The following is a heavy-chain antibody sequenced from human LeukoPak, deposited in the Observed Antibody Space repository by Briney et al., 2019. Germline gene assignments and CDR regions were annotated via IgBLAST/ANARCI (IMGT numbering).Heavy chain of an antibody. CDR2: INHSGST. CDR3: ASKRASKYYYDSSGYLRY. D-gene: IGHD3-22*01. CDR1: GGSFSGYY. V-gene: IGHV4-34*01. J-gene: IGHJ4*02. Sequence: SETLSLTCAVYGGSFSGYYWSWIRQPPGKGLEWIGEINHSGSTNYSPSLKSRVTISVDTSKNQFSLKLSSVTAADTAVYYCASKRASKYYYDSSGYLRYWGQGTLVTVSS.